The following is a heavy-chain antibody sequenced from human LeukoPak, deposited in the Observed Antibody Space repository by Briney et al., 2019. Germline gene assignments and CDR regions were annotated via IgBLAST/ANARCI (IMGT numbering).Heavy chain of an antibody. CDR3: ASGRRGYSYGSNWFDP. V-gene: IGHV4-34*01. D-gene: IGHD5-18*01. CDR1: GGSFSGYY. CDR2: INHSGST. Sequence: PSETLSLTCAVYGGSFSGYYWSWIRQPPGKGLEWIGEINHSGSTNYNPSLKSRVTISVDTSKNQFSLKLSSVTAADTAVYYCASGRRGYSYGSNWFDPWGQGTLVTVSS. J-gene: IGHJ5*02.